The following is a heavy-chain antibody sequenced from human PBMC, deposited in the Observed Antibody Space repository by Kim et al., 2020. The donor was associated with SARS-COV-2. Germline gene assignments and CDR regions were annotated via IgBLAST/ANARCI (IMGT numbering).Heavy chain of an antibody. CDR3: ACITMVRGSAFDI. J-gene: IGHJ3*02. Sequence: ASVKVSCKASGYTFTSYGISWVRQAPGQGLEWMGWISAYNGNTNYAQKLQGRVTMTTDTSTSTAYMDLRSLRSDDTAVYYCACITMVRGSAFDIWGQGTMVTVSS. CDR1: GYTFTSYG. D-gene: IGHD3-10*01. V-gene: IGHV1-18*01. CDR2: ISAYNGNT.